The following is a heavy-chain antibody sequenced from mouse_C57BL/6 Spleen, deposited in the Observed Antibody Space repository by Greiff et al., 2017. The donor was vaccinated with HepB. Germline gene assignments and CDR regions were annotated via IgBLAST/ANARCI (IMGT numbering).Heavy chain of an antibody. CDR3: ARRYYGSSPSYYYAMDY. D-gene: IGHD1-1*01. CDR2: ISGGGGNT. Sequence: EVKLMESGGGLVKPGGSLKLSCAASGFTFSSYTMSWVRQTPEKRLEWVATISGGGGNTYYPDSVKGRLTISRDNAKNTLYLQMSSLRSEDTALYYCARRYYGSSPSYYYAMDYWGQGTSVTVSS. J-gene: IGHJ4*01. V-gene: IGHV5-9*01. CDR1: GFTFSSYT.